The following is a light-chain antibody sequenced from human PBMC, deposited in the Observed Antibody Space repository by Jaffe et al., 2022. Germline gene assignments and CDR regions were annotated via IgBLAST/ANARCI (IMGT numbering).Light chain of an antibody. CDR2: DVS. V-gene: IGLV2-11*01. CDR3: CSYAGSYTWL. CDR1: SSDVGGYDY. J-gene: IGLJ3*02. Sequence: QSVLTQPRSVSGSPGQSVTISCTGTSSDVGGYDYVSWYQQHPGKAPKLMIYDVSKWPSGVPDRFSGSKSGTSASLTISGLQAEDEADYYCCSYAGSYTWLFGGGTKLTVL.